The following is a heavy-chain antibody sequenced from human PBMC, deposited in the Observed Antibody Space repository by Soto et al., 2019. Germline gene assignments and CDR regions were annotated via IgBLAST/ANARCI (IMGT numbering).Heavy chain of an antibody. V-gene: IGHV3-7*01. Sequence: GGSLRLSCAASGFNFSSYWMSWVRQAPGKGLEWVANIKQDGSEKYYVDSVKGRFTISRDNAKNSLYLQMNSLRAEDTAVYYCASHLAGSDDYWGQGTLVTVSS. CDR1: GFNFSSYW. J-gene: IGHJ4*02. D-gene: IGHD2-15*01. CDR3: ASHLAGSDDY. CDR2: IKQDGSEK.